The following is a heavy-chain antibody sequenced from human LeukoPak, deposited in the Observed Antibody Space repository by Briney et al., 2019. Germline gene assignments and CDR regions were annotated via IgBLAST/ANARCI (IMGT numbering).Heavy chain of an antibody. Sequence: GGSLRLSCTASGFTFSFYWMHWVRQVPGKELVWVSRINGDGSTTQYAESVKGRFTISRDNAMSTLYLDLSSLMAEDTAVYYCATRDLMVTGLGYWGQGTLVSVSS. D-gene: IGHD2-21*02. CDR2: INGDGSTT. J-gene: IGHJ4*02. V-gene: IGHV3-74*03. CDR3: ATRDLMVTGLGY. CDR1: GFTFSFYW.